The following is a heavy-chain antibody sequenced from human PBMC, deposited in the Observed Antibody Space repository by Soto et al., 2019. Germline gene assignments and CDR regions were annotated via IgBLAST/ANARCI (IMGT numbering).Heavy chain of an antibody. CDR2: IKEDGSEK. V-gene: IGHV3-7*01. Sequence: EVQVVESGGGLVQPGGSLRLSCAASGFTFSSYWMSWVRQAPGKGLEWVANIKEDGSEKNYVDSVKGQFTISRDNAKNYCYLQMNSLGAEDTAVYYCARESYYYGSGDYWGQGTLVTVSS. CDR1: GFTFSSYW. CDR3: ARESYYYGSGDY. D-gene: IGHD3-10*01. J-gene: IGHJ4*02.